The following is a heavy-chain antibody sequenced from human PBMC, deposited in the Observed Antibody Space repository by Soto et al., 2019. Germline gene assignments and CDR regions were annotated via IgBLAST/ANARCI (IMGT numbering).Heavy chain of an antibody. V-gene: IGHV3-73*01. CDR2: IRSRADDYAT. J-gene: IGHJ6*02. CDR1: GFTFSGSA. D-gene: IGHD4-17*01. CDR3: TRWDSTVTILAYYYGMDV. Sequence: EVQLVESGGGLVQPGGALKLSCAASGFTFSGSAIHWVRQASGKGLEWVGRIRSRADDYATAYAAKVKGRFTISRDDSQDTAYLQMNSLKTEDTAVYYCTRWDSTVTILAYYYGMDVWGRGTTVTVSS.